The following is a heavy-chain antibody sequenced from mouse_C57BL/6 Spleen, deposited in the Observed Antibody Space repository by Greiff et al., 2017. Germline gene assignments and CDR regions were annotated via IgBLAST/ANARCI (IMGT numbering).Heavy chain of an antibody. Sequence: VQVVESGAELARPGASVKLSCKASGYTFTSYGISWVKQRTGQGLEWIGEIYPRSGNTYYNEKFKGKATLTADKSSSTAYMELRSLTSEDSAVYFCARDYYGSLSCFAYWGQGTLVTVSA. CDR1: GYTFTSYG. J-gene: IGHJ3*01. D-gene: IGHD1-1*01. CDR2: IYPRSGNT. V-gene: IGHV1-81*01. CDR3: ARDYYGSLSCFAY.